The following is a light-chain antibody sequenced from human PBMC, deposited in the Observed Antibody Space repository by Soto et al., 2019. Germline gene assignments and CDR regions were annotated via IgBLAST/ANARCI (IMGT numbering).Light chain of an antibody. V-gene: IGLV2-14*03. CDR2: DVS. CDR3: SSYTSSSTYV. Sequence: QSVLTQPASVSGAPGQSIAISCTGTSSDVGGYNYVSWYQHHPGKAPKLMVYDVSNRPSGVSNRFSGSKSGNTASLTISGLRAEDEADYYCSSYTSSSTYVFGTGTKLTVL. CDR1: SSDVGGYNY. J-gene: IGLJ1*01.